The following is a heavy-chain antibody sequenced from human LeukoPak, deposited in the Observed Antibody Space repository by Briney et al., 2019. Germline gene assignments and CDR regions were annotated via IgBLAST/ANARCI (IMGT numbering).Heavy chain of an antibody. D-gene: IGHD3-10*01. CDR3: ASLPNYSGSGSYYNANWFDP. CDR2: INHSGST. V-gene: IGHV4-34*01. CDR1: VGSFSGYY. Sequence: PSETLSLTCAVYVGSFSGYYWSWIRQPPGKWLEWMGEINHSGSTNYNPSLKSRVTISVDTSKNQFSLKMSSVTAADTAVYYCASLPNYSGSGSYYNANWFDPWGPGTRVTVSS. J-gene: IGHJ5*02.